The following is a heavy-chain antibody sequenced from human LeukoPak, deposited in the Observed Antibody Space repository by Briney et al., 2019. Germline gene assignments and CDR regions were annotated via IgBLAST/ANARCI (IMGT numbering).Heavy chain of an antibody. CDR2: ISWNSGSI. J-gene: IGHJ3*02. Sequence: GGSLRLSCAASGFTFDDYAMHWVRQAPGKGLEWVSGISWNSGSIGYADSVKGRFTISRDNSKNTLYLQMNSLRAEDTAVYYCAKPYYDSSGYFRDLNAFDIWGQGTMVTVSS. CDR3: AKPYYDSSGYFRDLNAFDI. V-gene: IGHV3-9*01. D-gene: IGHD3-22*01. CDR1: GFTFDDYA.